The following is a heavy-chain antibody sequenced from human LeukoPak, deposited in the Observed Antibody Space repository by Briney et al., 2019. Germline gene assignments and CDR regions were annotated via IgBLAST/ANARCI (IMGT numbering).Heavy chain of an antibody. CDR2: IIPIFGTA. V-gene: IGHV1-69*13. CDR1: GGTFSSYA. Sequence: ASVKVSCKASGGTFSSYAISWVRQAPGQGLEWMGGIIPIFGTANYAQKFQGRVTITADESTSTAYTELSSLRSEDTAVYYCARASMVRSYFDYWGQGTLVTVSS. CDR3: ARASMVRSYFDY. D-gene: IGHD5-18*01. J-gene: IGHJ4*02.